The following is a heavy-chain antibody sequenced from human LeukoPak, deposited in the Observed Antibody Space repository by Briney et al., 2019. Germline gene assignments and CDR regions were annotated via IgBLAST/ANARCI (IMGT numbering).Heavy chain of an antibody. V-gene: IGHV1-46*01. CDR3: ARAGGGPPEYYFDSSGYFRY. J-gene: IGHJ4*02. CDR1: GYTFTNYY. D-gene: IGHD3-22*01. Sequence: ASVKVSCKASGYTFTNYYIHWVRQAPGQGLEWMGVISPSGGSTSYAQKFQGRLTMTRDTSTSTVDMELSSLRSEDTAVYYCARAGGGPPEYYFDSSGYFRYWGQGTLVTVSS. CDR2: ISPSGGST.